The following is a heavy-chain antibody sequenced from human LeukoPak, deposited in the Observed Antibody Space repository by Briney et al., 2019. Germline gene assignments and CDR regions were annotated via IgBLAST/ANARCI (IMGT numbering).Heavy chain of an antibody. CDR2: IYYSGST. CDR1: GGSSSSSSYY. CDR3: ATGVVGYCSSTSCYISWFDP. D-gene: IGHD2-2*02. V-gene: IGHV4-39*01. Sequence: PSETLSLTCTVSGGSSSSSSYYWGWIRQPPGKGLEWIGSIYYSGSTYYNPSLKSRVTISVDTSKNQFSLKLSSVTAADTAVYYCATGVVGYCSSTSCYISWFDPWGQGTLSPSPQ. J-gene: IGHJ5*02.